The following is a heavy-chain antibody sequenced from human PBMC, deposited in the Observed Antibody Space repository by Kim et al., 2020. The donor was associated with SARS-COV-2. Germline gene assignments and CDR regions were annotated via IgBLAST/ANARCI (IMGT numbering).Heavy chain of an antibody. CDR3: ARGCSSGGYFWFDP. D-gene: IGHD6-19*01. CDR1: GGSISSYY. Sequence: SETLSLTCTVSGGSISSYYWSWIRQPPGKGLEWIGYIYYSGSTNYNPSLKSRVTISVDTSKNQFSLKMSSVTAADTAGYYCARGCSSGGYFWFDPWGQGTLVTVSS. J-gene: IGHJ5*02. CDR2: IYYSGST. V-gene: IGHV4-59*01.